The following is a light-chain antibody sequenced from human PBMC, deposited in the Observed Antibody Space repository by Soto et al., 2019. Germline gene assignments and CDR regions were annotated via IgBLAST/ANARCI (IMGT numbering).Light chain of an antibody. J-gene: IGLJ1*01. CDR3: GVWDDSLTLYV. CDR1: STNIEKYF. Sequence: QSALTQPPSVSAAPGQTVTISCSGSSTNIEKYFVSWYQQLPGAAPKLLIYDSNKRPSGIPERFSASKSGTSATLGITGLQTGDEADYYCGVWDDSLTLYVFXPGTKVTVL. CDR2: DSN. V-gene: IGLV1-51*01.